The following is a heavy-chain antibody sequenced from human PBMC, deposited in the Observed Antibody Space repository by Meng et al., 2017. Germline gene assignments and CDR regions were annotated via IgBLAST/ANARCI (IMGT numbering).Heavy chain of an antibody. Sequence: ASVKVSCKASGYTFTSYDINWVRQATGQGLEWMGWMNPNSGNTGYAQKFQGRVTMTRNTSISTACMELSSLRSEDTAVYYCARGPEGPPYYDFWSGYYTAVDAFDIWGQGTMVTVSS. CDR3: ARGPEGPPYYDFWSGYYTAVDAFDI. CDR1: GYTFTSYD. V-gene: IGHV1-8*01. J-gene: IGHJ3*02. D-gene: IGHD3-3*01. CDR2: MNPNSGNT.